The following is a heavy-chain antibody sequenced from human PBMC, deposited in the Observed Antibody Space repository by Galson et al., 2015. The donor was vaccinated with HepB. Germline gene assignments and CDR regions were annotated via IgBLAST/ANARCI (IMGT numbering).Heavy chain of an antibody. J-gene: IGHJ3*01. Sequence: SVKVSCKASGYNFTTYYIHWVRQAPGQGLEWMGIINPNSGSTSYAQKFQGRVTMTRDTATSTVYMELSSLRSEDTAVYYCTRGTTVGDFWGQGTIVTVSS. D-gene: IGHD4-11*01. V-gene: IGHV1-46*03. CDR1: GYNFTTYY. CDR2: INPNSGST. CDR3: TRGTTVGDF.